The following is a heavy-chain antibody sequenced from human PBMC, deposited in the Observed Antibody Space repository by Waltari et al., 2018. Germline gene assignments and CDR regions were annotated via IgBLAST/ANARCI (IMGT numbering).Heavy chain of an antibody. D-gene: IGHD2-2*01. Sequence: QVQLQESGPGLVKPSETLSLTCTVSGGSISSYYWSWIRQPAGTGMEWIGRIYTSGSTNYNPALKSRVTMSVDTSKTQFSLKLSSVTAADTAVYYCASGYCSSTSCYPFDYWGQGTLVTVSS. CDR2: IYTSGST. CDR1: GGSISSYY. V-gene: IGHV4-4*07. J-gene: IGHJ4*02. CDR3: ASGYCSSTSCYPFDY.